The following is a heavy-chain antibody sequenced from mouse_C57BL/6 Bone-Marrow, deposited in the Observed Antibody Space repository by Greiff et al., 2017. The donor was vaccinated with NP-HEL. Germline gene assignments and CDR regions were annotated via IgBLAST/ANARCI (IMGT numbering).Heavy chain of an antibody. Sequence: EVHLVESGGGLVQPGGSLKLSCAASGFTFSDYGMAWVRQAPRKGPEWVAFISNLAYSIYYADTVTGRFTISRENAKNTLYLEMSSLRSEDTAMYYCARHGYGSSYRYFDVWGTGTTVTVSS. D-gene: IGHD1-1*01. CDR3: ARHGYGSSYRYFDV. V-gene: IGHV5-15*01. CDR2: ISNLAYSI. J-gene: IGHJ1*03. CDR1: GFTFSDYG.